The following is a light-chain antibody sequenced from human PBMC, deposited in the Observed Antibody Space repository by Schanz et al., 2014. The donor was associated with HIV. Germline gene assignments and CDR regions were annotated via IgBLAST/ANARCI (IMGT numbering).Light chain of an antibody. CDR1: QSVSSN. CDR3: QQRSNWPPALT. Sequence: EIVMTQSPATLSVSPGERATLSCRASQSVSSNLAWYQQKPGQAPRLLIYRASTRATGIPARFSGSGSGTDFTLTISSLEPEDFAVYYCQQRSNWPPALTFGGGTKVEIK. V-gene: IGKV3-15*01. J-gene: IGKJ4*01. CDR2: RAS.